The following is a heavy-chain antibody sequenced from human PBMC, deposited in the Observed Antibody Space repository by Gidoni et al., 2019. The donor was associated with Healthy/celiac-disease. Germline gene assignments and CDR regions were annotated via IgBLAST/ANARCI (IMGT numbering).Heavy chain of an antibody. J-gene: IGHJ4*02. D-gene: IGHD3-22*01. V-gene: IGHV3-21*01. CDR1: GFPFSRYS. CDR3: ARASYYDSSGYGFDY. Sequence: EVQLVESGGGLVKPGGSLRLSCAASGFPFSRYSMNWVRQAPGKGLEWVSSISSSSSYIYYADAVKGRFTISRDNAKNSLYLQMNSLRAEDTAVYYCARASYYDSSGYGFDYWGQGTLVTVSS. CDR2: ISSSSSYI.